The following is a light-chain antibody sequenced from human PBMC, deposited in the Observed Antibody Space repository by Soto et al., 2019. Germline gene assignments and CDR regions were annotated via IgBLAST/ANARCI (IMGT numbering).Light chain of an antibody. J-gene: IGLJ1*01. CDR1: SSDVGGYNY. Sequence: QSVLTQPASVSGSPGQSITISCTGTSSDVGGYNYVSWYQQHPGKAPKLMISDVSNRPSGVSNRFSGSKSGNTASLTISGLQAEDEADYYCSSYTSSSKVFGTGTKVTVL. CDR3: SSYTSSSKV. CDR2: DVS. V-gene: IGLV2-14*01.